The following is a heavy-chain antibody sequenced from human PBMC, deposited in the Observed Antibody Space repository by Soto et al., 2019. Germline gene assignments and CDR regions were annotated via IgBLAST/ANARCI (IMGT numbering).Heavy chain of an antibody. CDR1: GYTFTSYY. Sequence: GTSVKVSCKASGYTFTSYYMHWVRQAPGQGLEWMGIINPSGGSTSYAQKFQGRVTMTRDTSTSTVYMELSSLRSEDTAVYYCARDRGDSSGYYYEASDYWGQGTLVTV. D-gene: IGHD3-22*01. V-gene: IGHV1-46*01. CDR2: INPSGGST. CDR3: ARDRGDSSGYYYEASDY. J-gene: IGHJ4*02.